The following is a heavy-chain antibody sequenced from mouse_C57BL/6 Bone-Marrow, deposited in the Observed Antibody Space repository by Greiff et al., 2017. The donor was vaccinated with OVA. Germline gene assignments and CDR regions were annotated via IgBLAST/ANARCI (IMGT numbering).Heavy chain of an antibody. J-gene: IGHJ1*03. CDR3: ARVVDGYTGYFDV. D-gene: IGHD2-3*01. CDR1: GYTFTSYW. Sequence: VQLQQPGAELVKPGASVKMSCKASGYTFTSYWITWVKQRPGQGLEWIGDIFPGSGSTNYNEKFKSKATLTVDTSSSTAYMQLSSLTSEDSAVYYCARVVDGYTGYFDVWGTGTTVTVSS. V-gene: IGHV1-55*01. CDR2: IFPGSGST.